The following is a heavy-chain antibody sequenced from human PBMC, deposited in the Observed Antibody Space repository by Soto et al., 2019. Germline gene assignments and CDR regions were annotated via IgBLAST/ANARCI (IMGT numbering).Heavy chain of an antibody. CDR1: GGSISSYY. D-gene: IGHD5-12*01. CDR3: AGGDSGYECPLSCGIDV. Sequence: QVQLQESGPGLVKPSETLSLTCTVSGGSISSYYWSWIRQPPGKGLEWIGYIYYSGSTNYNPSLKSRVTISVDTSNNQFSLKLSSVTAADTAVYYCAGGDSGYECPLSCGIDVWGQGTTVTVSS. CDR2: IYYSGST. V-gene: IGHV4-59*01. J-gene: IGHJ6*02.